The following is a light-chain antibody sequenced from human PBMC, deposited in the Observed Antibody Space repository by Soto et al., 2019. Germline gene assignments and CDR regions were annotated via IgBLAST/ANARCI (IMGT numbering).Light chain of an antibody. Sequence: IQMTQSPSSLSASVGDRVTITCRASQDIKNYVAWYQQGAGKVPKLLIYAASTLQSGVPSRFSGSGSGTDFTLTISSLQPEDVATYYCQKYNSAPLTFGGGTKVDIK. J-gene: IGKJ4*01. CDR3: QKYNSAPLT. V-gene: IGKV1-27*01. CDR2: AAS. CDR1: QDIKNY.